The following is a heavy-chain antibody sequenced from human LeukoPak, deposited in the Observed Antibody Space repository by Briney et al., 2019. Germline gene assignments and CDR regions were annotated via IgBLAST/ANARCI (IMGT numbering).Heavy chain of an antibody. D-gene: IGHD3-3*01. V-gene: IGHV1-2*02. CDR2: INPNSGGT. CDR1: GYTFTDSY. Sequence: GASVKVSCKASGYTFTDSYIHWVRQAPGQGLEWIGWINPNSGGTNYAQKFQGRVTMTRDTSISTAYMELSRLRSDDTAVYYCARVATGSYDFWSGYYTYSDWFDPWGQGTLVTVSS. CDR3: ARVATGSYDFWSGYYTYSDWFDP. J-gene: IGHJ5*02.